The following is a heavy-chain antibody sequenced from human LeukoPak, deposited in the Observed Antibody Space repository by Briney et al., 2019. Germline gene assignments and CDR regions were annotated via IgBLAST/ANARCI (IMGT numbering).Heavy chain of an antibody. CDR3: ARTKPYSSSSLVSWFDP. CDR1: GYTFTSYG. Sequence: ASVKVSCKASGYTFTSYGISWGRQAPGQGLEWMGWISAYNGNTNYAQKLQGRVTMTTDTSTSTAYMELRSLRSDDTAVYYCARTKPYSSSSLVSWFDPWGQGTLVTVSS. V-gene: IGHV1-18*01. J-gene: IGHJ5*02. D-gene: IGHD6-6*01. CDR2: ISAYNGNT.